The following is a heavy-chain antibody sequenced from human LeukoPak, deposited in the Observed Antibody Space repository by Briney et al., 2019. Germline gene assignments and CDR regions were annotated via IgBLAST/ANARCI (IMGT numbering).Heavy chain of an antibody. CDR1: GYSISSSYF. J-gene: IGHJ4*02. Sequence: ASETLSLTCTVSGYSISSSYFWGWIRQSPGKGLEWIGTLHHSGSTYYNPSLKSRVTILLDMAKSQFSLKLRSVTAADTAVYYCARIRPPRFGELYVLGYFDYWGQGTLVTVSS. V-gene: IGHV4-38-2*02. CDR2: LHHSGST. D-gene: IGHD3-10*01. CDR3: ARIRPPRFGELYVLGYFDY.